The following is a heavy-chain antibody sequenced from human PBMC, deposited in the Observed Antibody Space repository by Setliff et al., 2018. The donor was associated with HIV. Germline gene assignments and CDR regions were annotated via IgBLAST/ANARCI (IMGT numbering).Heavy chain of an antibody. V-gene: IGHV1-18*01. J-gene: IGHJ4*02. D-gene: IGHD6-19*01. CDR2: ISTYNGNT. Sequence: ASVKVSCKASGYTFTGYAMHWVRQAPGQGLEWMGWISTYNGNTHYAQKLQGRVTMTTDTSTSTAYMELRSLRSDDTDVYYCVTAQWTVVLPAPRETHFESWGQGTLVTVSS. CDR3: VTAQWTVVLPAPRETHFES. CDR1: GYTFTGYA.